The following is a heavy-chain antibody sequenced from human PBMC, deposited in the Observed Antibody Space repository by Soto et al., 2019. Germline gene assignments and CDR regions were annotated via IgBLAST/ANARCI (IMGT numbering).Heavy chain of an antibody. J-gene: IGHJ5*02. CDR2: ASARNTNT. CDR3: ARDVSSHGPRGDSSAWYGWFDP. D-gene: IGHD6-19*01. V-gene: IGHV3-23*01. Sequence: EVQLLESGGGLVQPGGSLRLSCAASGFTFSSHVMSWVRQAPGKGLEWVSAASARNTNTYYADSVRGRFTISRDNSKSTVYLQLTSLRVEDTAVYHCARDVSSHGPRGDSSAWYGWFDPWGQGTLVVVSS. CDR1: GFTFSSHV.